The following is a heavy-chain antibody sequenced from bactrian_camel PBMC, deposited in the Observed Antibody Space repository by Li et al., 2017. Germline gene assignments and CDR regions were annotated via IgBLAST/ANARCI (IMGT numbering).Heavy chain of an antibody. V-gene: IGHV3S53*01. CDR3: AAGPLRSCSALPNK. CDR1: SNNTENYS. CDR2: VDADGST. J-gene: IGHJ4*01. D-gene: IGHD1*01. Sequence: QVQLVESGGRSVQAGGSLNLSCVASSNNTENYSLGWFRQAPGKEREGVAAVDADGSTSYADSVKGRFTISKDIAKSTLFLQMSNLKPEDTAMYYCAAGPLRSCSALPNKWGQGTQVTVS.